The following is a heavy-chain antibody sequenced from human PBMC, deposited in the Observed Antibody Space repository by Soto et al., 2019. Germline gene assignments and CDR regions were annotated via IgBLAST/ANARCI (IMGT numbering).Heavy chain of an antibody. CDR3: ALFRSGYSSSWYDWYFDL. CDR2: IYWDDDK. CDR1: GFSLSTSGVG. J-gene: IGHJ2*01. Sequence: QITLKESGPTLVKPTQTLTLTCTFSGFSLSTSGVGVGWIRQPPGKALEWLALIYWDDDKRYSPSLKSRLTITKDTSKNQVVLTRTNMDPVDTATYYCALFRSGYSSSWYDWYFDLWGRGTLVTVSS. V-gene: IGHV2-5*02. D-gene: IGHD6-13*01.